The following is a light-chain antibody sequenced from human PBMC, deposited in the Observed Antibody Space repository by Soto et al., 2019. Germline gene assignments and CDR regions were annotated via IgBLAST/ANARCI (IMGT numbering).Light chain of an antibody. CDR3: CSYTGASTYV. CDR2: HVG. V-gene: IGLV2-11*01. Sequence: QSALTQPRSVSGSPGQSVTISCSGTSSDVGGYEYVSWYQQHPGKAPRLLIYHVGQRPSGVPDRFSGSKSGNTASLTISSLQAEDEADYYCCSYTGASTYVFGTGTKVTVL. CDR1: SSDVGGYEY. J-gene: IGLJ1*01.